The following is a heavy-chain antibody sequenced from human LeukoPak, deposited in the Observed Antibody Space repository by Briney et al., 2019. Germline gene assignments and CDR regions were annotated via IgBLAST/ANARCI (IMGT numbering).Heavy chain of an antibody. Sequence: ASVKVSCKASGYTFTSYGISWVRQAPGQGLEWMGWISAYNGNTNYAQNLQGRVTMTTDTSTSTAYMELRSLRSDDTAVYYCARSIRDYYDSSGSNWFDPWGQGTLVTVSS. CDR1: GYTFTSYG. D-gene: IGHD3-22*01. J-gene: IGHJ5*02. CDR2: ISAYNGNT. CDR3: ARSIRDYYDSSGSNWFDP. V-gene: IGHV1-18*01.